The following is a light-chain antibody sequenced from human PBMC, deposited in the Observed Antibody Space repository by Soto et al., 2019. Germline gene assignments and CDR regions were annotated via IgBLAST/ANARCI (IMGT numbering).Light chain of an antibody. CDR2: EVN. CDR3: YSYAGRNIWV. J-gene: IGLJ3*02. V-gene: IGLV2-14*01. CDR1: SSDVGSYTY. Sequence: QSALTQPASVSGSPRQSITISCTGASSDVGSYTYVSWYQQHPGKAPKLMIYEVNNRPSGVSNRFSGSKSGNTASLTISGLQAEDEADYYCYSYAGRNIWVFGGGTKLTVL.